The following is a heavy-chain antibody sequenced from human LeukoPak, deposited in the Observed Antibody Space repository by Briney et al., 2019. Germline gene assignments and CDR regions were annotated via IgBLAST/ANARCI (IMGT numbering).Heavy chain of an antibody. J-gene: IGHJ4*02. CDR2: IKQDGSEK. Sequence: SGGSLRLSCAASGFTFSSYGMHWVRQAPGKGLEWVANIKQDGSEKYYVDSVKGRFTISRDNAKNSLYLQMNSLRAEDTAVYYCAREDYYGSGSYYPDYWGQGTLVTVSS. CDR1: GFTFSSYG. CDR3: AREDYYGSGSYYPDY. V-gene: IGHV3-7*01. D-gene: IGHD3-10*01.